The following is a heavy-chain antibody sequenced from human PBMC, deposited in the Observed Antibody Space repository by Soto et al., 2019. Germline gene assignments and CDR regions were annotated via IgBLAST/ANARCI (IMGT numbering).Heavy chain of an antibody. Sequence: QVQLVESGGGVVQPGRSLRLSCAASGFTFSSYAMHWVRQAPGKGLEWVAVISYDGSNKYYADSVKGRFTISRDNSKNTLYLQMNSLRAEDTAVYYCAREWLQNLDYWGQGTLVTVSS. CDR1: GFTFSSYA. V-gene: IGHV3-30-3*01. CDR2: ISYDGSNK. J-gene: IGHJ4*02. D-gene: IGHD5-12*01. CDR3: AREWLQNLDY.